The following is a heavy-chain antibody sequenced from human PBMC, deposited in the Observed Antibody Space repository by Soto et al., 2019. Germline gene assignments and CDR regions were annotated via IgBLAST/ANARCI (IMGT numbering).Heavy chain of an antibody. CDR2: IHYSGST. CDR1: GGSISSYY. Sequence: QVQLQESGPGLVKPSETLSLTCTVSGGSISSYYWSWIRQPPGKGLEWIGYIHYSGSTNYNPSLKSRVTISVDTSKTQFSLKLSSVTAADTAVYYCARERGLGYCSGGSCYLTHYFDYWGQGTLVTVSS. CDR3: ARERGLGYCSGGSCYLTHYFDY. D-gene: IGHD2-15*01. J-gene: IGHJ4*02. V-gene: IGHV4-59*01.